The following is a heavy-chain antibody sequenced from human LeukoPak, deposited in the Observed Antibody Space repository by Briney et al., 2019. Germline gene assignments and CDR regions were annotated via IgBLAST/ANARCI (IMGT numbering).Heavy chain of an antibody. CDR2: IRFDGNSK. Sequence: GGSLRLSCAPSGFTLSTYGMRWVRQAPGKGLEWVAFIRFDGNSKFYGDSVKGRFSVSRDTSKNTLYLQMNSLRTEDTAVYYCAKDLSRGNYPIAFDIWGQGTMVTVSS. D-gene: IGHD3-22*01. V-gene: IGHV3-30*02. CDR1: GFTLSTYG. J-gene: IGHJ3*02. CDR3: AKDLSRGNYPIAFDI.